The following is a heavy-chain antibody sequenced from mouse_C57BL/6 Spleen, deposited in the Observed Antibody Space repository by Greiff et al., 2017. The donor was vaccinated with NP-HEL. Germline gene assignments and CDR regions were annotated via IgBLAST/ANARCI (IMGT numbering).Heavy chain of an antibody. J-gene: IGHJ2*01. CDR3: ARNLGRGPYYFDY. CDR2: IYPSDSET. V-gene: IGHV1-61*01. D-gene: IGHD4-1*01. CDR1: GYTFTSYW. Sequence: QVQLQQPGAELVRPGSSVKLSCKASGYTFTSYWMDWVKQRPGQGLEWIGNIYPSDSETHYNQKFKDKATLTVDKSSSTAYMQLSSLTSEDSAVYYCARNLGRGPYYFDYWGQGTTLTVSS.